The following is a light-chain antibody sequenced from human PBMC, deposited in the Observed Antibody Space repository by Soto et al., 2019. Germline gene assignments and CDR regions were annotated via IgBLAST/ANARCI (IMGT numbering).Light chain of an antibody. Sequence: EIVLTQSPGTLSLSPGEAATLSCRASQSVRSNYLAWYQQKPGQAPRFLIYDASSRATRIPDRFSGSGSGTDFTLTISRLEPEDFAVYYCQQYGSSPLTFGGGTKVEIK. CDR2: DAS. CDR1: QSVRSNY. V-gene: IGKV3-20*01. CDR3: QQYGSSPLT. J-gene: IGKJ4*01.